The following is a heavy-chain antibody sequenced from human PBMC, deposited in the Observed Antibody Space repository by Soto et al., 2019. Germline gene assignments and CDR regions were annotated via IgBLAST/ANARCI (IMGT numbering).Heavy chain of an antibody. CDR2: IYYSGST. D-gene: IGHD2-8*01. CDR1: DGSISSGDYY. J-gene: IGHJ4*02. Sequence: PSETVSLTGTVSDGSISSGDYYWSWIRQPPGKGLEWIGYIYYSGSTYYNPSLKSRVTISVDTSKNQFSLKLSSVTAADTAVYYCARSPKGTNFDYWGQGTLVTVSS. V-gene: IGHV4-30-4*01. CDR3: ARSPKGTNFDY.